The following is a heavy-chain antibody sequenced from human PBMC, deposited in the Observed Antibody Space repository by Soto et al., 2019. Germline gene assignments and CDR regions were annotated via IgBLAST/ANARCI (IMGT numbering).Heavy chain of an antibody. Sequence: QVQLQGSGPGQVKHSETLSLTYTVSGDSISDYFYWSWIRQPAGKGLEWIGCIYTDGTTKYNPSLNMRITLSLDKSKNHFSLRLSSVTAADTAVYYFAREVRGGFTGIFDQWGRGSRVTVSS. J-gene: IGHJ4*02. D-gene: IGHD2-15*01. CDR1: GDSISDYFY. CDR2: IYTDGTT. V-gene: IGHV4-4*07. CDR3: AREVRGGFTGIFDQ.